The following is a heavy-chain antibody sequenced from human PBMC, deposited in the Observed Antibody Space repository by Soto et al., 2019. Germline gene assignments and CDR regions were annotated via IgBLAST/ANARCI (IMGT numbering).Heavy chain of an antibody. CDR3: ATRLSVSYGPLFDQ. V-gene: IGHV3-48*03. CDR1: GFKFSSYE. J-gene: IGHJ4*02. Sequence: EVQLVESGGGLVQPGGSLTLACAGSGFKFSSYEMNWVRQAPGKGLEWLSFILHGGDIIYYADSIKGRFTISRDNAKNLLYLHMTSLRVEDTAIYYCATRLSVSYGPLFDQWGQGTLVTVSS. D-gene: IGHD3-16*01. CDR2: ILHGGDII.